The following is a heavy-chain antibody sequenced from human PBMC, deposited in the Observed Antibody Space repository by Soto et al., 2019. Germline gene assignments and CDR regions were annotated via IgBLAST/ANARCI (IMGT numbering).Heavy chain of an antibody. Sequence: PSETLSLTCAVYGGSFSGYYWTWIRQPPGTGLEWIGEINHSGSTNYNPSLKSRVTISVDTSKNQFSLKLSSVTAADTAVYYCARVDSGVTAYFDSWGQGILVTVSS. CDR1: GGSFSGYY. CDR3: ARVDSGVTAYFDS. CDR2: INHSGST. J-gene: IGHJ4*02. D-gene: IGHD2-21*02. V-gene: IGHV4-34*01.